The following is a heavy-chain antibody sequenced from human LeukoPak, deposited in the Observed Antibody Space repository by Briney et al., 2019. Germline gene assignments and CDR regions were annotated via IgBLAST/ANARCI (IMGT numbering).Heavy chain of an antibody. Sequence: GGSLRLSCAASGFTFSSYWMTWVRQAPGKGLEWVANIKDDGSEKSYEDSVKGRFTISRDNANNAVYLQMDTLRVEDTAVYYCARGLIYFEVWGQGTLVSVSS. CDR2: IKDDGSEK. CDR3: ARGLIYFEV. D-gene: IGHD3-9*01. J-gene: IGHJ4*02. V-gene: IGHV3-7*04. CDR1: GFTFSSYW.